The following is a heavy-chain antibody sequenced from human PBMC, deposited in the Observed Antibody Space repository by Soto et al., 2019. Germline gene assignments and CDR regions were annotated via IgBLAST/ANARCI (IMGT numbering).Heavy chain of an antibody. CDR3: AREEPADYYYYGMDV. CDR1: GGSISTYL. J-gene: IGHJ6*02. Sequence: QVQLQESGPGLVKPSETLSLTCTVSGGSISTYLWTWIRQSPGKGLEWIGNVHYSGTTNYTPSLKSRVTISVDTSKNQFSLKLSSVTAADTALYYCAREEPADYYYYGMDVWGQGTTVTVSS. CDR2: VHYSGTT. V-gene: IGHV4-59*01.